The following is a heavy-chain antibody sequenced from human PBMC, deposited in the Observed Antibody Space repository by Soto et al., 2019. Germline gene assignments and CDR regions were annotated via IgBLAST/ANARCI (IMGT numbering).Heavy chain of an antibody. CDR1: AYT. Sequence: QVQLVQSGAEVKKPGASVKVSCKASAYTFSWVRQAPGQGLEWMGWISAYNGNTKYAQKFQGRVTMTTDTSTGTAYMEKKRLRSDDTAVYDCARQNDRRIYYYYDIDGWGQPTRVTVSS. CDR3: ARQNDRRIYYYYDIDG. CDR2: ISAYNGNT. J-gene: IGHJ6*02. D-gene: IGHD2-15*01. V-gene: IGHV1-18*01.